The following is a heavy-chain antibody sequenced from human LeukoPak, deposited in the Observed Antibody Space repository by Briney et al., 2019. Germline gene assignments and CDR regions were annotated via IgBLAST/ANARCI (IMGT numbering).Heavy chain of an antibody. D-gene: IGHD1-14*01. CDR2: INQGGGDK. V-gene: IGHV3-7*01. CDR3: TRDRSRAEDD. J-gene: IGHJ4*02. CDR1: GFTFSGHW. Sequence: GGSLRLSCAASGFTFSGHWMSWVRQAPGKGLEWVANINQGGGDKYYVDSVKGRFTISRDNANNLLYPQMNSLRGEDTAVYYCTRDRSRAEDDWGQGTLVTVSS.